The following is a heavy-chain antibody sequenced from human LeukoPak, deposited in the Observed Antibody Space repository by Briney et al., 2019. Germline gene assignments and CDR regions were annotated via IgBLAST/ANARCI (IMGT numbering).Heavy chain of an antibody. V-gene: IGHV3-23*01. D-gene: IGHD6-19*01. CDR3: AKHSGTRGWYNDY. J-gene: IGHJ4*02. CDR1: AFTFSAYG. Sequence: PGGSLRLSCATSAFTFSAYGMHWVRQAPGRGLEWVSGISDSGGGSYYADSVKGRFTISRENSKNTLYLQMNSLRADDTAVYYCAKHSGTRGWYNDYWGQGTLVTVSS. CDR2: ISDSGGGS.